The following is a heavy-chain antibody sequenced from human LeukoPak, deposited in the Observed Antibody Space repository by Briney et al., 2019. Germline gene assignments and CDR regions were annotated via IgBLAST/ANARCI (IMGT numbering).Heavy chain of an antibody. CDR1: GYTLTELS. CDR3: ATPPRGAAAFDY. CDR2: SDPEDGET. V-gene: IGHV1-24*01. D-gene: IGHD6-13*01. Sequence: GASVKVSCKVSGYTLTELSMHWVRQAPGKGLEWMGGSDPEDGETIYAQKFQGRVTMTEDTSTDTAYMELSSLRSEDTAVYYCATPPRGAAAFDYWGQGTLVTVSS. J-gene: IGHJ4*02.